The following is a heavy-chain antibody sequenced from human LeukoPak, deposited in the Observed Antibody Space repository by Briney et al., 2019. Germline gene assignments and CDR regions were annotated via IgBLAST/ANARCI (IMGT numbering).Heavy chain of an antibody. CDR1: GGSFSGYY. CDR2: INHSGST. V-gene: IGHV4-34*01. Sequence: PSETLSLTCAVYGGSFSGYYWSWIRQPPGKGLEWIGEINHSGSTNYSPSLKSRVTISLDTSKNQFSLKLSSVTAADTAVYCCARAPGRPAAVFDYWGQGTLVTVSS. J-gene: IGHJ4*02. D-gene: IGHD2-2*01. CDR3: ARAPGRPAAVFDY.